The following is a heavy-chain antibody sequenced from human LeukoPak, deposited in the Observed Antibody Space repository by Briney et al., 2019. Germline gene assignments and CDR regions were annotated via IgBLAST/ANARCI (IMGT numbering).Heavy chain of an antibody. CDR1: GFTFSTYV. CDR3: VRGTGY. CDR2: ISSNGDNT. J-gene: IGHJ4*02. Sequence: GGSLRLSCSVSGFTFSTYVMHWVRQAPGKGLEYVSAISSNGDNTYYADSVKGRFTISRDNSKNTLYLQMSSLRADDTAVYHCVRGTGYWGQGTLVTVSS. V-gene: IGHV3-64D*06.